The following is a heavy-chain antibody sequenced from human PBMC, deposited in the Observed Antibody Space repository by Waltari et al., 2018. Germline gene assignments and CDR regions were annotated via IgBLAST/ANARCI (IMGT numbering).Heavy chain of an antibody. CDR3: ARVPRGRFDP. CDR1: GGPISRYS. Sequence: QVQLQESGPGLVTPSETLSLTCTVPGGPISRYSWSWVRQPPGKGLEWIGYIYYRGSTNYNPSLKSRVTISVDTSKNQFSLKLSSVTAADTAVYYCARVPRGRFDPWGQGTLVTVSS. J-gene: IGHJ5*02. V-gene: IGHV4-59*13. D-gene: IGHD1-26*01. CDR2: IYYRGST.